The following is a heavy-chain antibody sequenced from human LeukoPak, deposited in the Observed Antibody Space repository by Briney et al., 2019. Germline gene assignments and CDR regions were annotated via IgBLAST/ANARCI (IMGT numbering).Heavy chain of an antibody. J-gene: IGHJ6*03. V-gene: IGHV3-23*01. Sequence: QTGGSLRLSCAASGFTFSSYAMSWVRQAPGKGLEWVSAISGSGGSTYYADSVKGRFTISRDNSKNTLYLQMNSLRAEDTALYYCAKEGVLRYFDWSNTGSLMASGFMDVWGKGTTVTISS. CDR3: AKEGVLRYFDWSNTGSLMASGFMDV. CDR2: ISGSGGST. D-gene: IGHD3-9*01. CDR1: GFTFSSYA.